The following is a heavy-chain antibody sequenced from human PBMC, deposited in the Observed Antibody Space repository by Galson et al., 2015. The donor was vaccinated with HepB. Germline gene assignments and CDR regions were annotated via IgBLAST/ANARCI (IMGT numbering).Heavy chain of an antibody. CDR1: GFTFSSYS. J-gene: IGHJ6*03. Sequence: SLRLSCAASGFTFSSYSMNWVRQAPGKGLEWVSSISSSSSYIYYADSVKGRFTISRDNAKNSLYLQMNSLRAEDTAVYCCARGGCSSTSCYTIHYYYYMDVWGKGTTVTVSS. CDR3: ARGGCSSTSCYTIHYYYYMDV. D-gene: IGHD2-2*02. CDR2: ISSSSSYI. V-gene: IGHV3-21*01.